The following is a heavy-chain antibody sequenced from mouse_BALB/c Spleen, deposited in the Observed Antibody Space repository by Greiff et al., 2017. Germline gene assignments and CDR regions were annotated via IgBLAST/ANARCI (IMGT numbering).Heavy chain of an antibody. CDR1: GFNIKDTY. Sequence: EVKLMESGAELVKPGASVKLSCTASGFNIKDTYMHWVKQRPEQGLEWIGRIDPANGNTKYDPKFQGKATITADTSSNTAYLQLSSLTSEDTAVYYCARPGYFDYWGQGTTLTVSS. CDR2: IDPANGNT. V-gene: IGHV14-3*02. J-gene: IGHJ2*01. CDR3: ARPGYFDY.